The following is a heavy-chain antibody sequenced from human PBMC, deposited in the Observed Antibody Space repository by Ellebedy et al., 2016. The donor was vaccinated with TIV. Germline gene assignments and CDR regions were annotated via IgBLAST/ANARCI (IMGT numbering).Heavy chain of an antibody. V-gene: IGHV4-59*12. D-gene: IGHD4-23*01. J-gene: IGHJ4*02. CDR3: ARDERWLVLRN. Sequence: SETLSLTXTVSGGYLRTYYWSWIRQSPDKGLEWIGYFYYTGSTDYNPSLQSRVTMSVDTSKNQFSLKLKSVTAADTAVYYCARDERWLVLRNWGQGTLATVSS. CDR1: GGYLRTYY. CDR2: FYYTGST.